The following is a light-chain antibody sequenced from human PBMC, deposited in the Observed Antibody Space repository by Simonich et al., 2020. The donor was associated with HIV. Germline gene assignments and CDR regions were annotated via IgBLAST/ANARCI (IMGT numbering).Light chain of an antibody. CDR3: SSYTTSNTWV. CDR1: SSDVGSYNF. CDR2: EGN. Sequence: QSALTQPASVSGSPGQSITISCTGTSSDVGSYNFMSWYQQHPGKAPKLKIYEGNKRPSGVSNRFSGSKSGNTASLTISGLRADDEADYYCSSYTTSNTWVFGGGTKLTVL. V-gene: IGLV2-14*02. J-gene: IGLJ3*02.